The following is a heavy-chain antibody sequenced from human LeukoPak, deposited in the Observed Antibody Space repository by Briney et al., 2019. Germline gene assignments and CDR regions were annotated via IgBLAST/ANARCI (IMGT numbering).Heavy chain of an antibody. V-gene: IGHV3-74*01. D-gene: IGHD7-27*01. Sequence: TGGSLRLSCAASGFTFSSYWMHWVRQAPGKGLVWVSRINSDGSSTSYADSVKGRFTISRDNTKNTLYLQMNTLRAEDTAVYYCVSIPGDWGQGILVTVSS. J-gene: IGHJ4*02. CDR2: INSDGSST. CDR1: GFTFSSYW. CDR3: VSIPGD.